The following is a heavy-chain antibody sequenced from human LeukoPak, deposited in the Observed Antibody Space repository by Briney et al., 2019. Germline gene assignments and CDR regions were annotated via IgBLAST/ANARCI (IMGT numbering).Heavy chain of an antibody. J-gene: IGHJ4*02. CDR1: GFTFSGFA. V-gene: IGHV3-23*01. Sequence: GGSLRLSCAASGFTFSGFAMSWVRQAPGKGLQWVSAISDNSGTIYYADSVKGRFTISRDNSKNTLFLQMNSLRAEDTAVYYCARAIPYSGIYIWYFDSWGQGTLVTVSS. CDR2: ISDNSGTI. D-gene: IGHD1-26*01. CDR3: ARAIPYSGIYIWYFDS.